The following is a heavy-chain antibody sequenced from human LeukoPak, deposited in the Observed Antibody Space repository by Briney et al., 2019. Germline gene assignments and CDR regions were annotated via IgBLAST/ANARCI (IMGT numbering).Heavy chain of an antibody. Sequence: PSETLSLTCTVSGGSISRYYWSWIRQPAGKGLEWIGRIYTSGSTNYNPSLKSRVTMSVETSKNRFSLKWSSVTAAETAVLYCTGGRAVAPGGFDPCGQGTLVTVSS. D-gene: IGHD6-19*01. J-gene: IGHJ5*02. CDR3: TGGRAVAPGGFDP. CDR1: GGSISRYY. V-gene: IGHV4-4*07. CDR2: IYTSGST.